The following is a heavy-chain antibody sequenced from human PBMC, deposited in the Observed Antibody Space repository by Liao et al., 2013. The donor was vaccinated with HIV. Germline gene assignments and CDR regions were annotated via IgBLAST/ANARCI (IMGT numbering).Heavy chain of an antibody. D-gene: IGHD3-10*01. Sequence: QVQLQQWGAGLLKPSETLSLTCAVYGGSFSGYYWSWIRQPPGNGGWSGLGKVNHSVSTYYNPSLKSRVTISVDTSKSQFSLKVSSVTAADTAVYYCAKSYGSGDMDVWGKGTTVTVSS. CDR3: AKSYGSGDMDV. CDR1: GGSFSGYY. J-gene: IGHJ6*03. V-gene: IGHV4-34*01. CDR2: VNHSVST.